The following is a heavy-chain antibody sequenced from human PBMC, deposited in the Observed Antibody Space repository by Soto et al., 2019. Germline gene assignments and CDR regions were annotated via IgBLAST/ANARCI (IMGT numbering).Heavy chain of an antibody. CDR1: GFTFGDSY. CDR3: VRGGGGGLFDX. V-gene: IGHV3-11*06. D-gene: IGHD2-15*01. J-gene: IGHJ5*02. Sequence: PGGSLRLSCAGSGFTFGDSYMSWIRQAPGKGMEWLSYISPGGRYTAYADSVKGRFTISRDNAKRSLYLQMMSLTAEDTAIYYCVRGGGGGLFDXWGQGTMVTASX. CDR2: ISPGGRYT.